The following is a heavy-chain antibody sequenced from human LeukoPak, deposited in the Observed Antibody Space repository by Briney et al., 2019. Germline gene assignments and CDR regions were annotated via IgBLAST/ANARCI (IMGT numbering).Heavy chain of an antibody. V-gene: IGHV3-7*01. J-gene: IGHJ4*02. CDR3: AREKGQITFGGVADY. Sequence: GASVRLSCVASGFTFTNYWMHWVRQAPGQGLEWMGYINADSSEKKYVDSVKGRFTISRDNAKNSLYLQMNSLRAEDTAVYYCAREKGQITFGGVADYWGQGTLVTVSS. CDR2: INADSSEK. D-gene: IGHD3-16*01. CDR1: GFTFTNYW.